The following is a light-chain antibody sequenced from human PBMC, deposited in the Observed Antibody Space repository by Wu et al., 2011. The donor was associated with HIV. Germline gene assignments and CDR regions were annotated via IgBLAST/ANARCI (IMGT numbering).Light chain of an antibody. CDR3: QHMVAHRSL. J-gene: IGKJ2*01. CDR1: QSVSSSY. CDR2: GAS. Sequence: EIVLTQSPGTLSLSPGERAILSCRASQSVSSSYLAWYQQKPGQAPRLLIYGASSRATRIPERFSGSGSGADFTLTISRLEPEDVAVYYCQHMVAHRSLFGQGTKLEIK. V-gene: IGKV3-20*01.